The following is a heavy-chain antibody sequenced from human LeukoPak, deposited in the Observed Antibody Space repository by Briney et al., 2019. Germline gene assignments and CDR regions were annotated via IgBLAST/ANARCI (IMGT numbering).Heavy chain of an antibody. CDR3: ATGLSFITGTTGNYYYYGMDV. CDR1: GYTFTDYY. CDR2: VDPEDGET. V-gene: IGHV1-69-2*01. J-gene: IGHJ6*02. Sequence: ASVTISCTVSGYTFTDYYMHWVQQAPGKGLEWMGLVDPEDGETIYAEKFQGRVTITADTSTDTAYMELSSLRSEDTAVYYCATGLSFITGTTGNYYYYGMDVWGQGTTVTVSS. D-gene: IGHD1-20*01.